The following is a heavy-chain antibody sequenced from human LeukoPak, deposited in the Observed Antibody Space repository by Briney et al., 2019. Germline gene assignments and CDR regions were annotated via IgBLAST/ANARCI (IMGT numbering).Heavy chain of an antibody. CDR1: GYSISSDYY. Sequence: PSETLSLTCAVSGYSISSDYYWGWTRQPPGKGLEWIGRIYHSGSTYYNPSLKSRVTISVDTSKNQFSLKLSSVTAADTAVYYCARDLAMREVTRFDPWGQGTLVTVSS. CDR2: IYHSGST. J-gene: IGHJ5*02. V-gene: IGHV4-38-2*02. CDR3: ARDLAMREVTRFDP. D-gene: IGHD2-2*01.